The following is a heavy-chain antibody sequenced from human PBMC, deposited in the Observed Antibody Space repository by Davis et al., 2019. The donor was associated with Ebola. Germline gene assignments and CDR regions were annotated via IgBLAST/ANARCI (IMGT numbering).Heavy chain of an antibody. D-gene: IGHD3-10*01. CDR3: TALITMVRGVAPDYYYGMDV. CDR1: GFTFSGSA. J-gene: IGHJ6*02. V-gene: IGHV3-73*01. CDR2: IRSKANSYAT. Sequence: GGSLRLSCAASGFTFSGSAMHWVRQASGKGLEWVGRIRSKANSYATVYAASVKGRFTISRDDSKNTAYLQMNSLKTEDTAVYYCTALITMVRGVAPDYYYGMDVWGQGTTVTVSS.